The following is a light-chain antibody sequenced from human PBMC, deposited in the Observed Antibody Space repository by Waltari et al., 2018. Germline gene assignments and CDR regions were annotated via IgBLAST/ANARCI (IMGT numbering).Light chain of an antibody. J-gene: IGLJ1*01. CDR3: SSYTSSSTLV. V-gene: IGLV2-14*01. CDR1: SRDVGGYNY. CDR2: EVS. Sequence: QSALTQPASVSGSPGQSIPLSCPGTSRDVGGYNYVSWYQQHPGKAPKLMIYEVSNRPSGVSNRFSGSKSGNTASLTISGLQAEDEADYYCSSYTSSSTLVFGTGTKVTVL.